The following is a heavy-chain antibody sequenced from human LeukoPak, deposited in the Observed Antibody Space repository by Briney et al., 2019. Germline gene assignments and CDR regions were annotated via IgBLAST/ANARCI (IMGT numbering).Heavy chain of an antibody. D-gene: IGHD2-2*01. CDR2: ISGSGGST. CDR1: GFTFSSYA. Sequence: GGSLRLSCAASGFTFSSYAMSWVRQAPGKGLEWVSAISGSGGSTYYADSVKGRFTISRDNSKNTLYLQMNSLRAEDTAVYYCAKDFSTRDIVVVPAAMVDYWGQGTQVTVSS. V-gene: IGHV3-23*01. J-gene: IGHJ4*02. CDR3: AKDFSTRDIVVVPAAMVDY.